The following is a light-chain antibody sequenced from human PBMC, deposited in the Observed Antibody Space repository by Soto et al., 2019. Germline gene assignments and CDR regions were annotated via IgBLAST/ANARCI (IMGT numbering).Light chain of an antibody. CDR1: QDLPYW. CDR3: QQAKSFTLT. J-gene: IGKJ5*01. V-gene: IGKV1-12*01. CDR2: AAS. Sequence: DIQMTQSPSSVSASVGDRVTITCRASQDLPYWLAWYQQRPGKAPKCXIYAASILQSGVPSRFSGSGVGTNFTLTITSLQPEDSATYFCQQAKSFTLTFGQGTRLEIK.